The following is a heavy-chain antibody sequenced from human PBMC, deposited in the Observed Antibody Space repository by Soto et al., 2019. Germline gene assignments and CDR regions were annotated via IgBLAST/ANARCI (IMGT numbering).Heavy chain of an antibody. CDR2: ISGPGGST. CDR3: AKDRRIAVSHFDF. V-gene: IGHV3-23*01. D-gene: IGHD6-19*01. CDR1: GFTFTTYA. J-gene: IGHJ4*02. Sequence: EVQLLESGGGLVQPGGSLRLSCAASGFTFTTYAMSWVRQAPGKGLEWVAAISGPGGSTNYAESVKGRFTISRDNSKDTVSLQMNSLRVEDTAVYFCAKDRRIAVSHFDFWGQGTLVTVSS.